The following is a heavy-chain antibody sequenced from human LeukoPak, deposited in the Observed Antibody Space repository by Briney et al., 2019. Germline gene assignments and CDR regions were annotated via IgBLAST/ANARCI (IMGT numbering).Heavy chain of an antibody. CDR1: GFTFNRHW. D-gene: IGHD2-15*01. CDR3: ARDHVVNGLVFDY. CDR2: INQDGSER. Sequence: PGGSLRLSCAASGFTFNRHWMSWVRQAPGKGLEWVANINQDGSERQYVDSVKGRFTISRDNAKNSMYLQMNSLNVEDTAICFCARDHVVNGLVFDYWGQGILVTVSS. V-gene: IGHV3-7*01. J-gene: IGHJ4*02.